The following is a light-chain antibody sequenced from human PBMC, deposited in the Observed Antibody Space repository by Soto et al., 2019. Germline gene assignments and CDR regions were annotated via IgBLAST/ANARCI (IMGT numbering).Light chain of an antibody. CDR2: QAS. Sequence: DIQMTQSPSTLSASVGDRVTITCRASQSVRTWLAWYQHKPGKAPKVLISQASTLESGVPSRFSGSASGTEFILTISSLQPDDFATYYCQQYNSYSSLTFGGGTRVEIK. V-gene: IGKV1-5*03. J-gene: IGKJ4*01. CDR3: QQYNSYSSLT. CDR1: QSVRTW.